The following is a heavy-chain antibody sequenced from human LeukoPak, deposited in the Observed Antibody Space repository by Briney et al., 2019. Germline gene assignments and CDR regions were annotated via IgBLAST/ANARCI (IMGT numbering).Heavy chain of an antibody. CDR3: ARRATIFGVVIYYFDY. J-gene: IGHJ4*02. CDR1: GYTFTSYW. Sequence: GESLKISCKGSGYTFTSYWIGWVRQMPGKGLEWMGIIYPGDSDTRYSPSFQGQVTISADKSISTAYLQWSSLKASDTAMYYCARRATIFGVVIYYFDYWGLGTLVTVSS. CDR2: IYPGDSDT. D-gene: IGHD3-3*01. V-gene: IGHV5-51*01.